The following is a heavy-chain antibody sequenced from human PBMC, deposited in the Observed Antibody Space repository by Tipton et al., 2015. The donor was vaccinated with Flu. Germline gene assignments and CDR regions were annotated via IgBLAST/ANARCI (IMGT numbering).Heavy chain of an antibody. CDR2: INHSGSV. Sequence: LRLSCTVYAGSFSGYYWSWIRQPPGKGLEWIGEINHSGSVSYNPSLKSRVTMSVDTSKDQFSLKLTSVTAADTAVYYCARAVRGLILGRSYGIDVWGQGP. D-gene: IGHD3-10*01. CDR1: AGSFSGYY. J-gene: IGHJ6*02. CDR3: ARAVRGLILGRSYGIDV. V-gene: IGHV4-34*01.